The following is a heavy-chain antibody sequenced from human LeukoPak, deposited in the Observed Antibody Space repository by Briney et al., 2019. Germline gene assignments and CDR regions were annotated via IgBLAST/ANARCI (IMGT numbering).Heavy chain of an antibody. CDR1: GGSVSSSSYH. D-gene: IGHD2-15*01. V-gene: IGHV4-39*01. J-gene: IGHJ4*02. CDR2: ICYSGST. Sequence: SETLSLTCTVSGGSVSSSSYHWDWIRQPPGKGLEWIGSICYSGSTYYNPSLKNRVTISVDTSKNQFSLKLSSVSAADTAVYYCARRAGGWFDYWGQGTLVTVSS. CDR3: ARRAGGWFDY.